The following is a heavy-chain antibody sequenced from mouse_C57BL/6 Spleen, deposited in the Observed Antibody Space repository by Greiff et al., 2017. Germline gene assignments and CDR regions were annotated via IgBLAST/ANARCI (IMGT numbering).Heavy chain of an antibody. V-gene: IGHV1-82*01. CDR3: ARETTQASYDFDY. J-gene: IGHJ2*01. Sequence: QVQLQQSGPELVKPGASVKISCKASGYAFSSSWMNWVKQRPGKGLAWIGRIYPGDGDTNSNGKFKGKATLTADQSSSKAYMQLSSLTSEDSACSFCARETTQASYDFDYWGQGTTLTVSA. CDR2: IYPGDGDT. CDR1: GYAFSSSW. D-gene: IGHD3-2*02.